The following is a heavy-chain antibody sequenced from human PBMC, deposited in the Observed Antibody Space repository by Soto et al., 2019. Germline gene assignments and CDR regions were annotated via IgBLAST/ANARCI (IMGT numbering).Heavy chain of an antibody. Sequence: GPSVKVSCKASGYTFTSYAMHWVRQAPGQRLEWMGWINAGNGNTKYSQKFQGRVTITRDTSASTAYMELSSLRSEDTAVYYCARDKGYCSGGSCPYFDYRGQGSSVTVSS. CDR3: ARDKGYCSGGSCPYFDY. V-gene: IGHV1-3*01. CDR2: INAGNGNT. D-gene: IGHD2-15*01. J-gene: IGHJ4*02. CDR1: GYTFTSYA.